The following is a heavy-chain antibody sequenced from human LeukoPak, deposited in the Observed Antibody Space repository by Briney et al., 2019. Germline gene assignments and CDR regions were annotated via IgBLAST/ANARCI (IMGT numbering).Heavy chain of an antibody. CDR1: GGSFSGYY. J-gene: IGHJ4*01. CDR2: INHSGST. Sequence: ASETLSLTCAVYGGSFSGYYWSWIRQPPGKGLEWIGEINHSGSTNYNPSLKSRVTISVDTSKNQFSLKLSSVTAADTAVYYCARALGGDGGSFDYWGQGTLVTVSS. V-gene: IGHV4-34*01. D-gene: IGHD2-21*02. CDR3: ARALGGDGGSFDY.